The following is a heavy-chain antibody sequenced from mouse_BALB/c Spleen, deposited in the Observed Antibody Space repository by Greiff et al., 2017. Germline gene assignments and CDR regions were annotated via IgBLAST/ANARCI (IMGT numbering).Heavy chain of an antibody. CDR2: ISSGGGST. V-gene: IGHV5-12-1*01. J-gene: IGHJ4*01. CDR3: ARHGRDGYFYAMDY. CDR1: GFAFSSYD. D-gene: IGHD2-3*01. Sequence: EVQGVESGGGLVKPGGSLKLSCAASGFAFSSYDMSWVRQTPEKRLEWVAYISSGGGSTYYPDTVKGRFTISRDNAKNTLYLQMSSLKSEDTAMYYCARHGRDGYFYAMDYWGQGTSVTVSS.